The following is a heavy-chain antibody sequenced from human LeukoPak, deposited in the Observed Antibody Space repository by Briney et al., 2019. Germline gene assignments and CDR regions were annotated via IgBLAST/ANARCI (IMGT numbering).Heavy chain of an antibody. CDR1: GGSISSNY. J-gene: IGHJ3*02. CDR3: ARLLDYDNSGAPDIFDI. CDR2: VSYTGRT. D-gene: IGHD3-22*01. Sequence: SETLSLTCSVSGGSISSNYWTWIRQSPGRGLEYIGHVSYTGRTRYNPSLPRRLTISLYTSNNHISLQLTSVSAADTAVYYCARLLDYDNSGAPDIFDIWGQGTMVTVSS. V-gene: IGHV4-59*01.